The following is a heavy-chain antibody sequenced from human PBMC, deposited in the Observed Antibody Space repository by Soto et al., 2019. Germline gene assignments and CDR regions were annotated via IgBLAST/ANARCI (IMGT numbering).Heavy chain of an antibody. D-gene: IGHD3-22*01. Sequence: SETLSLTCTVSGGSISSGGYYWSWIRQHPGKGLEWIGYIYYSGSTYYNPSLKSRVTISVDTSKNQFSLKLSSVTAADTAVYYCARDYPSAYYDSSAPHWGFDPWGQGTLVTVSS. J-gene: IGHJ5*02. CDR1: GGSISSGGYY. CDR2: IYYSGST. CDR3: ARDYPSAYYDSSAPHWGFDP. V-gene: IGHV4-31*03.